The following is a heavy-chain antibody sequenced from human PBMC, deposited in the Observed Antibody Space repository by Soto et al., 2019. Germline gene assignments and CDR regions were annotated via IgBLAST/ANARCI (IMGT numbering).Heavy chain of an antibody. Sequence: PSETLSLTWTVSGGSISSYYRIWIRQPPGKGLEWIGYIYYSGSTNYNPSLKSRVTISVDTSKNQFSLKLSSVTAADTAVYYCARGVDPFGQGTLVPVSS. CDR1: GGSISSYY. J-gene: IGHJ5*02. CDR2: IYYSGST. CDR3: ARGVDP. V-gene: IGHV4-59*12.